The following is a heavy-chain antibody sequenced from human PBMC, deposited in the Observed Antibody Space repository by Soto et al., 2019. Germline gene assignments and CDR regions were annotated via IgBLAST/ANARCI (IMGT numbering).Heavy chain of an antibody. CDR1: GFTFTTYA. V-gene: IGHV3-64D*06. D-gene: IGHD3-10*01. Sequence: GGSLRLSCSASGFTFTTYAMHWVRQAPGKGLDYVSTISGNAAATYYADSVKGRFTISRDNSKNTLYLQMSSLRPEDTAVYDCVKDVAFRYCLDPWGQGTLVTVSS. CDR3: VKDVAFRYCLDP. CDR2: ISGNAAAT. J-gene: IGHJ5*02.